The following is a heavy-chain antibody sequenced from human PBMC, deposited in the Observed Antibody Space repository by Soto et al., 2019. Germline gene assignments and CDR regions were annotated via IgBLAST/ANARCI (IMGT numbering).Heavy chain of an antibody. J-gene: IGHJ4*02. CDR3: AREDSSSSGAYFDY. CDR2: INPNSGDT. CDR1: GYTFTGYY. D-gene: IGHD6-6*01. Sequence: QVQLFQSGAAVKKPGASVKVSCKASGYTFTGYYMHLVLQAPGQGLTWMGWINPNSGDTNYAQQFQGWVTMPRDTSISTASRELSRLRSDHTTVYYCAREDSSSSGAYFDYWGQGTLVTVAS. V-gene: IGHV1-2*04.